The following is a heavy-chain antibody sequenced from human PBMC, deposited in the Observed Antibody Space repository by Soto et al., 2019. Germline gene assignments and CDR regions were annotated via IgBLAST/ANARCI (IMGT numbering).Heavy chain of an antibody. V-gene: IGHV1-2*02. J-gene: IGHJ6*02. CDR1: GYTFTGYY. CDR2: INPNSGGT. D-gene: IGHD3-22*01. Sequence: ASVKVSCKASGYTFTGYYMHWVRQAPGQGLEWMGWINPNSGGTNYAQKFQGRVTTTRDTSISTAYMELSRLRSDDTAVYYCARDLGATAYYYDSSGGGYYGMDVWGQGTTVTVSS. CDR3: ARDLGATAYYYDSSGGGYYGMDV.